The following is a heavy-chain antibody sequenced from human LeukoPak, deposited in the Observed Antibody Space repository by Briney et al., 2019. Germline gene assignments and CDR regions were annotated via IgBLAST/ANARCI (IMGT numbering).Heavy chain of an antibody. D-gene: IGHD2-15*01. CDR1: GFTFSSYS. CDR3: APVDGYCSGGSCSY. CDR2: ISGSGGST. V-gene: IGHV3-23*01. J-gene: IGHJ4*02. Sequence: GGSLRLSCAASGFTFSSYSMIWVRQAPAKGLEWVSAISGSGGSTYYADSVKGRFTISRDNSKNTLYLQMNSLRAEDTAVYYCAPVDGYCSGGSCSYWGQGTLVTVSS.